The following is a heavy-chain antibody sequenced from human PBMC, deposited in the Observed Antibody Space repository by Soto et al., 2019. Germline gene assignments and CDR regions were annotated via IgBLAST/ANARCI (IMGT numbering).Heavy chain of an antibody. CDR3: ARVVGCSSTSCYLGWFDP. J-gene: IGHJ5*02. CDR2: INAGNGNT. Sequence: GASVKVSCKASGYTFTSYAMHWVRQAPGQRLEWMGWINAGNGNTKYSQKFQGRVTITRDTSASTAYMELSSLRSEDTAVYYCARVVGCSSTSCYLGWFDPWGQGTLVTVSS. V-gene: IGHV1-3*01. CDR1: GYTFTSYA. D-gene: IGHD2-2*01.